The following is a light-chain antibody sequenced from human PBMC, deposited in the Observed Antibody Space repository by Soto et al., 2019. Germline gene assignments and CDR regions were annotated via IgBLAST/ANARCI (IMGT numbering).Light chain of an antibody. CDR1: QSLLHSNGYHY. J-gene: IGKJ4*01. Sequence: DIVMTQSPLSLPVTPGEPASFSCRSSQSLLHSNGYHYLDWYLQKPGQSPQLLIYLGSNRASVVPGRDRGSGSCPDFTLKISRVEADDVGVDYCMQALQTPITFGGGTKVEIK. CDR2: LGS. V-gene: IGKV2-28*01. CDR3: MQALQTPIT.